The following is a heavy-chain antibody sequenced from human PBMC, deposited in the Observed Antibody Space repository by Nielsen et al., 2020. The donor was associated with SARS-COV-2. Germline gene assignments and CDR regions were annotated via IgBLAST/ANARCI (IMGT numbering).Heavy chain of an antibody. CDR2: IYYSGST. CDR3: ARAPKAIVVHHFDY. Sequence: SETLSLTCTVSGGSISSGGYYWSWIRQHPGKGLEWIGYIYYSGSTYYNPSLKSRVTISVDTSKNQFSLKLSSVTAADTAVYYCARAPKAIVVHHFDYWDQGTLVTVSS. J-gene: IGHJ4*02. D-gene: IGHD3-22*01. CDR1: GGSISSGGYY. V-gene: IGHV4-31*03.